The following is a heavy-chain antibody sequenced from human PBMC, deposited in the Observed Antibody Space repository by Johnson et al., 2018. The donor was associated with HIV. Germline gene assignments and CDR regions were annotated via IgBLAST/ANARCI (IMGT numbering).Heavy chain of an antibody. V-gene: IGHV3-23*04. CDR3: AKDQGYSGSYLVGAFDI. CDR1: GFTFSSYA. J-gene: IGHJ3*02. D-gene: IGHD1-26*01. CDR2: ISGSGGST. Sequence: VQLVESGGGLVQPGGSLRLSCAASGFTFSSYAMSWVRQAPGKGLEWVSAISGSGGSTYYADSVKGRFTISRDNSKNTLYLQMNSLRAEDTAVYYCAKDQGYSGSYLVGAFDIWGQGTMVTVSS.